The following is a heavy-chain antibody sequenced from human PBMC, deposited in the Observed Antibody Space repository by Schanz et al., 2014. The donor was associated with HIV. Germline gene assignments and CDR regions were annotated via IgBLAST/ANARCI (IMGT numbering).Heavy chain of an antibody. CDR2: ISYDGNDK. V-gene: IGHV3-30*03. CDR3: AARYCSGAKCYSLDY. D-gene: IGHD2-15*01. J-gene: IGHJ4*02. CDR1: GFTFSSYA. Sequence: QVQLVESGGGVVQPGRSLRLSCAASGFTFSSYALHWVRQAPGKGLEWVALISYDGNDKYYADSVKGRFTISRDNSKNTLFLQMNSLRAEDTAVYHCAARYCSGAKCYSLDYWGQGTLVIVSS.